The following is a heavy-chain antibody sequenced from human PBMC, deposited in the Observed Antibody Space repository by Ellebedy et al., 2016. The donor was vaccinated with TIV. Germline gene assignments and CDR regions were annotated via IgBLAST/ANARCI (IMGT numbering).Heavy chain of an antibody. D-gene: IGHD1-26*01. CDR3: ARVLSGSYQRYCFDY. V-gene: IGHV1-69*13. CDR2: IIPIFGTA. Sequence: ASVKVSCKASGGTFSSYAISWVRQAPGQGLEWMGGIIPIFGTANYAQKFQGRVTITADESTSTAYMELSSLRSEDTAVYYCARVLSGSYQRYCFDYWGQGTLVTVSS. CDR1: GGTFSSYA. J-gene: IGHJ4*02.